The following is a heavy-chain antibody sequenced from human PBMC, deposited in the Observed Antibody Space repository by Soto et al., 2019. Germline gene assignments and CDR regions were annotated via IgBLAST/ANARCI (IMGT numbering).Heavy chain of an antibody. J-gene: IGHJ4*02. CDR1: GFTFDDYA. V-gene: IGHV3-9*01. CDR3: ANAPLLVVGGAAVDTIIWDYFVY. CDR2: IRWHSGSI. Sequence: DVQLVESGGGLVQPGRSLRLSCAASGFTFDDYAMHWVRQAPGKGLEWVSGIRWHSGSIGYADSVKGRFTISRDKAKKSRYLLMTSLGTEETVLSTCANAPLLVVGGAAVDTIIWDYFVYWGQGTLVTVSS. D-gene: IGHD2-8*02.